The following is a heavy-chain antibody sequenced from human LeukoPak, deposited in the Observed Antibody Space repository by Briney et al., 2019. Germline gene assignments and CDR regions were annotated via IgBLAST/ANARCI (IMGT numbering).Heavy chain of an antibody. Sequence: PGGSLRLSCAASEFVFSTYYMHWVRQAPGKGLEWVSSIRGESDYIYYRDSVKGRFTISRDNAKNSLYLQMNRLRVEDTAVYYCARDISGKGDAFDIWGQGTMVTVSS. CDR1: EFVFSTYY. D-gene: IGHD4-23*01. J-gene: IGHJ3*02. V-gene: IGHV3-21*06. CDR3: ARDISGKGDAFDI. CDR2: IRGESDYI.